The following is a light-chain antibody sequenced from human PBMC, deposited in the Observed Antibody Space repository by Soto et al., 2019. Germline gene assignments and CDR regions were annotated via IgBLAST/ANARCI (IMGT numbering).Light chain of an antibody. J-gene: IGKJ2*01. Sequence: EIVMTQSPGTLSLSPGERATISCRASQVIGSRYLAWYHQKSGQAPRLLIYGASSRAPGIPDRFSGSGSGTDFTLTISRLETEDVGVYYCQQFGSSIPHTFGQGTKLEIK. V-gene: IGKV3-20*01. CDR1: QVIGSRY. CDR3: QQFGSSIPHT. CDR2: GAS.